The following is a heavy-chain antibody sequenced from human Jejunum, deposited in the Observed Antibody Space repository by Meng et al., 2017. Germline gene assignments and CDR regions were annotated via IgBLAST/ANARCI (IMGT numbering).Heavy chain of an antibody. Sequence: GGLLRPSCVAPGFTFSRSWMTWVRQAPGKGLEGVANIKQDGSEKQYVDSVKGRFTISRDNAENSLYLQMNSLRPEDTAVYYYAGDPYSGYYGAFDIWGRGTMVTVSS. CDR3: AGDPYSGYYGAFDI. CDR2: IKQDGSEK. CDR1: GFTFSRSW. J-gene: IGHJ3*02. V-gene: IGHV3-7*01. D-gene: IGHD3-22*01.